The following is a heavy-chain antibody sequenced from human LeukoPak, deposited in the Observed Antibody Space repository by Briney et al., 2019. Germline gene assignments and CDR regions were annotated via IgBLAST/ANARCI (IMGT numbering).Heavy chain of an antibody. D-gene: IGHD1-7*01. Sequence: GGSLRLSCAASGFTFSNYWVSWVRQAPGKGLEWVANIKEDGSDKTYVDSVRGRFTISRDNAKNALYLQMNSLRAEDTAVYYCGREIPGGTTSLDCWGQGTVVTVSS. J-gene: IGHJ4*02. V-gene: IGHV3-7*04. CDR3: GREIPGGTTSLDC. CDR2: IKEDGSDK. CDR1: GFTFSNYW.